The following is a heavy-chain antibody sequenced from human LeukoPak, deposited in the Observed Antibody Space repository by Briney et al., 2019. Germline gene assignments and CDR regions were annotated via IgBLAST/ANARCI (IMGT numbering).Heavy chain of an antibody. CDR3: ARDVVAAVGSFDY. Sequence: SETLSLTCTVCGDSISTFYWSWLRQPAGKGLEWIGHIYTSGSTNYNPSLKSRVTMSVDTSKNQFFLKLSSVTAADTAVYYCARDVVAAVGSFDYWGQGILVTVSS. CDR2: IYTSGST. D-gene: IGHD6-13*01. CDR1: GDSISTFY. J-gene: IGHJ4*02. V-gene: IGHV4-4*07.